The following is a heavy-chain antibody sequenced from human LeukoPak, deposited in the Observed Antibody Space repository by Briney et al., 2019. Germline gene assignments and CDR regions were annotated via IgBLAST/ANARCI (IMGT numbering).Heavy chain of an antibody. CDR2: IYYSGST. J-gene: IGHJ5*02. Sequence: SETLSLTCTVSGGSISSSSYYWGWIRQPPGKGLEWIGSIYYSGSTNYNPSLKSRVTISVDTSKNQFSLKLSSVTAADTAVYYCARAGYSSSWGWFDPWGQGTLVTVSS. D-gene: IGHD6-13*01. CDR1: GGSISSSSYY. CDR3: ARAGYSSSWGWFDP. V-gene: IGHV4-39*07.